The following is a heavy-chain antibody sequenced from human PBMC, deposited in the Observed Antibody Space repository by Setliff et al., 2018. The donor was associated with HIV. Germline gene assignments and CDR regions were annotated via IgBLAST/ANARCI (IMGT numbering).Heavy chain of an antibody. J-gene: IGHJ3*01. Sequence: PSETLSLTCTVSGDSIGYYYWSWIRQPAGRGLEWMGRIHTSGSTNYNPSLTSRVTLSVDTSKNQFFLKLTSLSAADTAVYYCARDRIEVVVDGPHDVFDVWGRGATVTVXS. CDR2: IHTSGST. D-gene: IGHD2-15*01. CDR1: GDSIGYYY. CDR3: ARDRIEVVVDGPHDVFDV. V-gene: IGHV4-4*07.